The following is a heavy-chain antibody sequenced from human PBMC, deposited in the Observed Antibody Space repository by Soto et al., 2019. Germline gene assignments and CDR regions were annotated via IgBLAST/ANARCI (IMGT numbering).Heavy chain of an antibody. D-gene: IGHD7-27*01. Sequence: EVQLLESGGGLVQPGGSLRLSCAASGFTFSSHAMSWVRQAPGKGLEWVSAISGSGGSTYYADSVKGRFTISRDNSKNTLYLQMNSLRAEDTAVYYCAKALGIRLLFDIWGQGTMVTVSS. CDR2: ISGSGGST. V-gene: IGHV3-23*01. CDR1: GFTFSSHA. CDR3: AKALGIRLLFDI. J-gene: IGHJ3*02.